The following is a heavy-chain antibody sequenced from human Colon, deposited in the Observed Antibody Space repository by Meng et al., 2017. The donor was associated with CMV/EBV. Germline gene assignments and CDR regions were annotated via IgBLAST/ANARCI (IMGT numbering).Heavy chain of an antibody. Sequence: GESLKISCAASGFTFSLYGMNWVRQAPGRGLEWVSSIVTTGDAVYYADSVKGRFTISRDNAKNSLYLQMDSLRTEDTALYFCAKDYSNYPPYYYYYGMDVWGQGTTVTVSS. V-gene: IGHV3-21*01. CDR1: GFTFSLYG. CDR3: AKDYSNYPPYYYYYGMDV. CDR2: IVTTGDAV. J-gene: IGHJ6*02. D-gene: IGHD4-11*01.